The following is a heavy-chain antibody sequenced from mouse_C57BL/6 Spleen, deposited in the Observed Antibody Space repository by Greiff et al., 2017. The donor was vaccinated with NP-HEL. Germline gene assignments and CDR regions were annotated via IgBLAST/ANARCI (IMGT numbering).Heavy chain of an antibody. V-gene: IGHV1-69*01. J-gene: IGHJ4*01. D-gene: IGHD2-5*01. CDR2: IDPSDSYT. CDR3: ARSRGSNYVGSAMDY. CDR1: GYTFTSYW. Sequence: QVQLKQPGAELVMPGASVKLSCKASGYTFTSYWMHWVKQRPGQGLEWIGEIDPSDSYTNYNQKFKGKSTLTVDKSSSTAYMQLSSLTSEDSAIYYCARSRGSNYVGSAMDYWGQGTSVTVSS.